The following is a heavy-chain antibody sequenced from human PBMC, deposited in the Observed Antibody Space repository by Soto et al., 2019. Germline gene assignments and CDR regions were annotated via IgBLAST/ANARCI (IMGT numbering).Heavy chain of an antibody. CDR2: INHSGST. Sequence: SETLSLTCAVYGGSFSGYYWSWIRQPPGKGLEWIGEINHSGSTNYNPSLKSRVTISVDTSKNQFSLKLSSVTAADTAVYYCAKSTAMARFDYWGQGTLVTVSS. V-gene: IGHV4-34*01. CDR3: AKSTAMARFDY. J-gene: IGHJ4*02. CDR1: GGSFSGYY. D-gene: IGHD5-18*01.